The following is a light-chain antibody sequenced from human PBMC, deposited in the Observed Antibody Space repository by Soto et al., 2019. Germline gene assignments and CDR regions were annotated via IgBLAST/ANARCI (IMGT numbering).Light chain of an antibody. J-gene: IGLJ1*01. CDR3: QSYDNSLSGSDV. CDR1: SSNIGAGYD. CDR2: LNV. Sequence: QSLLTKPPSVYGSPGQRVIISCTGSSSNIGAGYDVNWYQQLPGTAPKLLIYLNVNRPSGVPDRFSGSKSATSASLANSGLQAEDEAEYYCQSYDNSLSGSDVFGTGTKVTVL. V-gene: IGLV1-40*01.